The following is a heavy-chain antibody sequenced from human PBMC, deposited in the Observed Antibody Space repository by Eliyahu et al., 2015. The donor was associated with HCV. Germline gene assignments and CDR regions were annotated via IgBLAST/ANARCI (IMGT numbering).Heavy chain of an antibody. Sequence: QVQLQQWGAGLLRPSETLTLTCAVHGGXFSGYYWTWXRXPPGKGLEWIGEVNHSGSTNYNPSLESRVTISGDTSKNQFYLKVSSVSAADTAIYYCARGLLNDDFWSPGKYFDPWGQGTLVTVS. V-gene: IGHV4-34*02. D-gene: IGHD3-3*01. CDR1: GGXFSGYY. J-gene: IGHJ5*02. CDR2: VNHSGST. CDR3: ARGLLNDDFWSPGKYFDP.